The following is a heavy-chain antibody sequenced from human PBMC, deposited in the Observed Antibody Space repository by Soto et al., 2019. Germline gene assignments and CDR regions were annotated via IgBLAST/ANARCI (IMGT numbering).Heavy chain of an antibody. CDR3: AGYDSSGPPNWFDP. CDR2: IIPIFGTA. D-gene: IGHD3-22*01. Sequence: VKVSCKASGGTFSSYAISWVRQAPGQGLEWMGGIIPIFGTANYAQKFQGRVTITADKSTSTAYMELSSLRSEDTAVYYCAGYDSSGPPNWFDPWGQGTLVTVSS. J-gene: IGHJ5*02. V-gene: IGHV1-69*06. CDR1: GGTFSSYA.